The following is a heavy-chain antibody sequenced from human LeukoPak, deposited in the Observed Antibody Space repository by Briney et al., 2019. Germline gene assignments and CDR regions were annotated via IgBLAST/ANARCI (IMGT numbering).Heavy chain of an antibody. J-gene: IGHJ3*02. V-gene: IGHV3-48*01. CDR3: ARDSSGYDFWSGYYTWPKGDAFDI. Sequence: GGSLRLSCAASGFTFSSYSMNWVRQAPGKGLEWVSYISSSSSTIYYADSVKGRLTFSRDNAKNSLYLQMNSLRAEDTAVYYCARDSSGYDFWSGYYTWPKGDAFDIWGQGTMVTVSS. D-gene: IGHD3-3*01. CDR2: ISSSSSTI. CDR1: GFTFSSYS.